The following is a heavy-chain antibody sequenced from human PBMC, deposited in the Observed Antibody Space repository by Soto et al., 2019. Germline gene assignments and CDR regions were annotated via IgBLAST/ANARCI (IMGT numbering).Heavy chain of an antibody. CDR3: ARQGYYDFWSGYYTPLSYYYYGMDV. V-gene: IGHV1-69*06. D-gene: IGHD3-3*01. CDR1: GGTFSSYA. J-gene: IGHJ6*02. CDR2: IIPIFGTA. Sequence: SVKVSCKASGGTFSSYAISWVRQAPGQGLEWMGGIIPIFGTANYAQKFQGRVTITADKSTSTAYMELSSLRSEDTAVYYCARQGYYDFWSGYYTPLSYYYYGMDVWGQGTTVTVSS.